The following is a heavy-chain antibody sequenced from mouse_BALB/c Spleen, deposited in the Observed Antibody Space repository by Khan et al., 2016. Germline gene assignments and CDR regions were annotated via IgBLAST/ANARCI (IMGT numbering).Heavy chain of an antibody. D-gene: IGHD1-1*01. CDR2: IHYSGST. CDR1: GYSITSGYS. V-gene: IGHV3-1*02. Sequence: EVQLQESGPDLVKPSQSLSLTCTVTGYSITSGYSWHWIRQFPGNKLEWMGYIHYSGSTNYHPSLKSRISITRDISKNQFFLQLISVTTEDTATXYCARDYYGWFAYWGQGTLVTVSA. CDR3: ARDYYGWFAY. J-gene: IGHJ3*01.